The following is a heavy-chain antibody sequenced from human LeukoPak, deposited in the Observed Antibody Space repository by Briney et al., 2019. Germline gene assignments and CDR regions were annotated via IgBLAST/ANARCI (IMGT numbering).Heavy chain of an antibody. Sequence: GGSLRLSCAASGFTFSGSAMHWVRQASGKGLEWVGRIRSKANSYATAYAASVKGRFIISRDDSKNTAYLQMNSLKTEDTAVYYCTRLHYYGSGSQDYWGQGTLVTVSS. D-gene: IGHD3-10*01. CDR1: GFTFSGSA. V-gene: IGHV3-73*01. J-gene: IGHJ4*02. CDR3: TRLHYYGSGSQDY. CDR2: IRSKANSYAT.